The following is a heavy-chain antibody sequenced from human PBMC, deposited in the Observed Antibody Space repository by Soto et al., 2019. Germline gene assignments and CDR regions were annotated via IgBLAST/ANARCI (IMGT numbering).Heavy chain of an antibody. D-gene: IGHD5-12*01. Sequence: EVQLVESGGGLVQPGGSLRLSCAASGFTFNNYDMNWVRQATGKGLEWVSAIGTAGDTHYSGPVKGRFTISRENARNSLFLQMNSLRAEDTAVYYCARMWGYSGYDYWGQGTLVIVSS. V-gene: IGHV3-13*01. CDR3: ARMWGYSGYDY. CDR1: GFTFNNYD. CDR2: IGTAGDT. J-gene: IGHJ4*02.